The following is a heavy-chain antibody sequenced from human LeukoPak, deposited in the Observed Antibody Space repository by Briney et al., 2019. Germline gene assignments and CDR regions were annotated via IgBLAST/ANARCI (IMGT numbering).Heavy chain of an antibody. Sequence: GASVKVSCKASGYTFTGYYIHWVRQAPGQGLEWMGWINPYSGDTKYGQKFRGRVTMTRDTPSSIAYMELSSLRSDDTAVYYCARVEAGTPRWNYWGQGTLVSVSS. D-gene: IGHD6-19*01. CDR3: ARVEAGTPRWNY. CDR1: GYTFTGYY. CDR2: INPYSGDT. J-gene: IGHJ4*02. V-gene: IGHV1-2*02.